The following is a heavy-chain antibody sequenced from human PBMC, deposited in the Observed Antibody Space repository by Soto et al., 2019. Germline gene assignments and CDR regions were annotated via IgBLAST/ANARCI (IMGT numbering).Heavy chain of an antibody. D-gene: IGHD6-6*01. CDR1: GYMFTTYV. CDR2: ISAYNGNK. J-gene: IGHJ4*02. V-gene: IGHV1-18*01. Sequence: QVQLMQSGGEVKMPGASVEVSCKTSGYMFTTYVMSWVRQAPGQGLEWMAWISAYNGNKKYAQKLECRVTMTTDTTTSTVSMELRDLTSDDTAIYYCARTGGGMAARPLEYWGQGTLVIVSS. CDR3: ARTGGGMAARPLEY.